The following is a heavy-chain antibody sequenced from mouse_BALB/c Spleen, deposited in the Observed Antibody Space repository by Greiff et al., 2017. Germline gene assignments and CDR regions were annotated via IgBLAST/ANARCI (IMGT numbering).Heavy chain of an antibody. CDR1: GFNIKDYY. V-gene: IGHV14-4*02. CDR3: NAVITTHYAMDY. CDR2: IDPENGDT. J-gene: IGHJ4*01. D-gene: IGHD2-4*01. Sequence: EVKLQQSGAELVRSGASVKLSCTASGFNIKDYYMHWVKQRPEQGLEWIGWIDPENGDTEYAPKFQGKATMTADTSSNTAYLQLSSLTSEDTAVYYCNAVITTHYAMDYWGQGTSVTVSS.